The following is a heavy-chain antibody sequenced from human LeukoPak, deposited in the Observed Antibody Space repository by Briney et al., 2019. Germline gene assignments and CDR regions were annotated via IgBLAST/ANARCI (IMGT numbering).Heavy chain of an antibody. CDR1: GGSISSYY. J-gene: IGHJ4*02. V-gene: IGHV4-59*01. Sequence: SETLSLTCTVSGGSISSYYWSWIRQPPGKGLECLGYIYYSGNTDYNPSLKSRVTISVDTSKNQFSLRVSSVTAADTAVYYCARGPPLDYWGQGTLVTVSS. CDR3: ARGPPLDY. CDR2: IYYSGNT.